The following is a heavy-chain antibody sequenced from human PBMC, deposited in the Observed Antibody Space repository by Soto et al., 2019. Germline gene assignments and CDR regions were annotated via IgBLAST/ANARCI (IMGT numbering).Heavy chain of an antibody. Sequence: EVQLLESGGGLVQPGGSLRLSCAASGFTFSSYAMSWVRQAPGKGLEWVSAISGSGGSTYYADSVKGRFTISRDNSKNTLYLQMNSLRAEDTAVYYCAARFQDIVVVPAATIPHWFDPWGQGTLVTVSS. CDR2: ISGSGGST. CDR1: GFTFSSYA. D-gene: IGHD2-2*01. CDR3: AARFQDIVVVPAATIPHWFDP. J-gene: IGHJ5*02. V-gene: IGHV3-23*01.